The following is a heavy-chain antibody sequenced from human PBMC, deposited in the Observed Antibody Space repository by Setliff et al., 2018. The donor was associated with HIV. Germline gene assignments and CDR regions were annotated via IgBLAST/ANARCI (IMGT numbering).Heavy chain of an antibody. V-gene: IGHV4-39*01. Sequence: PSETLSLTCGVSGVSINRTDHYWGWIRQSPGKRLEWIGSVSQSGSTYYNPSLKSRITISVDRSKNLFSLKPISVTAADQGVYYCARVPVAGANWFDPWGLGTLVTVFS. CDR1: GVSINRTDHY. D-gene: IGHD2-21*01. CDR3: ARVPVAGANWFDP. CDR2: VSQSGST. J-gene: IGHJ5*02.